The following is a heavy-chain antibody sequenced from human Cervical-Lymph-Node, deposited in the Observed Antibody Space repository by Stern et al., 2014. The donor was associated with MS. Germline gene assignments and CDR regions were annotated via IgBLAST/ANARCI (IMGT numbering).Heavy chain of an antibody. D-gene: IGHD3-22*01. V-gene: IGHV2-5*02. CDR3: AHRDYHYIFFDH. J-gene: IGHJ4*02. CDR2: IYGDDDK. CDR1: GVSFTSCEVD. Sequence: INLKESGPAVVHPTQTLTLTCTFSGVSFTSCEVDLARIRQAPGQAREFLALIYGDDDKRFSPSLRSRLTVTKDTSKNQIVLVMTNMHPVNTATYYCAHRDYHYIFFDHWGQGAQVTVSS.